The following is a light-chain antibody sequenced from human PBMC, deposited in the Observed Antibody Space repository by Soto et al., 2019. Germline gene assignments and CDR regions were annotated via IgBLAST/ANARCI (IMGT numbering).Light chain of an antibody. CDR2: NNL. Sequence: QSVLTQPPSVSGAPGQRVTISCTGSSSNFGAGYEVHWYKQLPGAAPTLVIFNNLNRPSGVPERFSGSKSGTSASLVISGLRSEDEGDYFCATWDDTLSELFGTGTKVTVL. J-gene: IGLJ1*01. V-gene: IGLV1-40*01. CDR1: SSNFGAGYE. CDR3: ATWDDTLSEL.